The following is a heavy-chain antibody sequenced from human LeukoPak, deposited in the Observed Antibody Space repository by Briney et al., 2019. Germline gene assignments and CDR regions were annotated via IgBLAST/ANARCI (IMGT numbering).Heavy chain of an antibody. CDR1: GFTFSDYY. D-gene: IGHD6-13*01. V-gene: IGHV3-11*01. CDR2: ISSSGSTI. Sequence: GGSLRLSCAASGFTFSDYYMSWIRQAPGKGLEWVSYISSSGSTIYYADSVKGRFTISRDNAKNSLYLQMNSLRAEDTAVYYCASLSLQLVRDYWGQGTLVTVSS. J-gene: IGHJ4*02. CDR3: ASLSLQLVRDY.